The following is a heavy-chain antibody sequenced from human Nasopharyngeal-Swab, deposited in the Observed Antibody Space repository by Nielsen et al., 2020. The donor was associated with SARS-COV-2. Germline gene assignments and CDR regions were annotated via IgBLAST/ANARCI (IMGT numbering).Heavy chain of an antibody. D-gene: IGHD3-10*01. CDR1: GGSISSSNW. CDR3: ARVREVQGVMEGPPHPQPDAFDI. V-gene: IGHV4-4*02. J-gene: IGHJ3*02. CDR2: IYHSGST. Sequence: SETLSLTCAVSGGSISSSNWWSWVRQPPGTGLEWIGEIYHSGSTNYNPSLKSRVTISVDKSKNQFSLKLSSVTAADTAVYYCARVREVQGVMEGPPHPQPDAFDIWGQGTMVTVSS.